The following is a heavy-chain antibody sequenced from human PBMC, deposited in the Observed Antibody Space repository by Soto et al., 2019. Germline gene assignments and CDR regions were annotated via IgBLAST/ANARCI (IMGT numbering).Heavy chain of an antibody. CDR2: ILYSGNT. J-gene: IGHJ5*01. D-gene: IGHD1-20*01. V-gene: IGHV4-59*01. Sequence: SETLSLTCNVSGGSIGGYYWNWIRQSPGRGLEWIGSILYSGNTNYNPSLSSRVTISVDPSKNQFSLKVHSENAADTAIYYCAKSRGITGTTFNWFDSWGQGTLVTVSS. CDR1: GGSIGGYY. CDR3: AKSRGITGTTFNWFDS.